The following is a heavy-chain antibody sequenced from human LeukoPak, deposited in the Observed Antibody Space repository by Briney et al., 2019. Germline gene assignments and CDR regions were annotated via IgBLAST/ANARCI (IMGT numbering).Heavy chain of an antibody. Sequence: ASVKVSCKASGYTFTSYGISWVRQAPGQGLEWMGWISAYNGNTNYAQKLQGRVTMTTDTSTSTAYMELRSLRSDDTAVYYCAGARLYYYDSSGYPPALDYWGQGTLVTVSS. CDR1: GYTFTSYG. V-gene: IGHV1-18*01. CDR3: AGARLYYYDSSGYPPALDY. J-gene: IGHJ4*02. D-gene: IGHD3-22*01. CDR2: ISAYNGNT.